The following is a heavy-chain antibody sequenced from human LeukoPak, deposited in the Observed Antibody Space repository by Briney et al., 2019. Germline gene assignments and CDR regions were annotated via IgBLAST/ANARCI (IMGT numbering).Heavy chain of an antibody. D-gene: IGHD6-13*01. Sequence: SETLSLTCTVSGGSISSSSYYWGWIRQPPGKGLEWIGSIYYSGSTYYNPSLKSRGTISVDTAKNQFSLKLTSVTAADTAVYYCARAFSSSWYEESAFDIWGQGTMVTVSS. V-gene: IGHV4-39*07. J-gene: IGHJ3*02. CDR3: ARAFSSSWYEESAFDI. CDR1: GGSISSSSYY. CDR2: IYYSGST.